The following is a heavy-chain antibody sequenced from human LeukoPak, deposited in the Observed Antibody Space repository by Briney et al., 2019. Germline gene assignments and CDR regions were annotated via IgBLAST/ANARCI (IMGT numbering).Heavy chain of an antibody. V-gene: IGHV1-46*01. Sequence: ASVKVSCKASGYRFTSYYMHWVRQAPGQGLEWMGEINPSGASTSYAQKFRGRVTMTRDTSTSTAYMELSRLRSDDTAVYYCARGGGFDIVVVPAAYNWFDPWGQGTLVTVSS. J-gene: IGHJ5*02. CDR1: GYRFTSYY. D-gene: IGHD2-2*01. CDR2: INPSGAST. CDR3: ARGGGFDIVVVPAAYNWFDP.